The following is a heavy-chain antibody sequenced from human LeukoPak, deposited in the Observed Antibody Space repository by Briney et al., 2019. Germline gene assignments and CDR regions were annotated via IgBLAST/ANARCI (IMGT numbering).Heavy chain of an antibody. CDR2: TYYSGST. CDR1: GGSISSYY. Sequence: SETLSLTCTVSGGSISSYYWSWIRQPPGKGLEWIGYTYYSGSTNYNPSLKSRVTISVDTSKNQFSLKLSSVTAADTAVYYCARQNGGATPPFDWGQGTLVTVSS. J-gene: IGHJ4*02. V-gene: IGHV4-59*08. CDR3: ARQNGGATPPFD. D-gene: IGHD1-26*01.